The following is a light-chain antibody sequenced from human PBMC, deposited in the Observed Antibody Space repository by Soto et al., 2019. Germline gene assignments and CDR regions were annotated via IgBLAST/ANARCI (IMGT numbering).Light chain of an antibody. Sequence: ALTQPPSVSGAPGQRVTISCTGSSSNIGAGHDVHWYQQLPGTAPKLLIFDNSHRPSGVPDRFSGSKSGTSASLAITGLQAEDEADYYCQSYDSSLSGYVFGTGTKVTVL. CDR2: DNS. CDR3: QSYDSSLSGYV. J-gene: IGLJ1*01. CDR1: SSNIGAGHD. V-gene: IGLV1-40*01.